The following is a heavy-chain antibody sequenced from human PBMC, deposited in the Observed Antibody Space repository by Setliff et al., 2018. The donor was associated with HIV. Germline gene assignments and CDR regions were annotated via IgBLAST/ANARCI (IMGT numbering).Heavy chain of an antibody. CDR1: GGSFSDYQ. J-gene: IGHJ4*02. CDR3: VKWNYPNS. V-gene: IGHV3-74*01. Sequence: PSETLSLTCAVYGGSFSDYQWSWVRQVPGKGLVWVSRINNDGSITNYADFVKGRFTMSRDSAKNTLYLQMNSLRVEDTAVYYCVKWNYPNSWGQGTLVTVSS. CDR2: INNDGSIT. D-gene: IGHD1-7*01.